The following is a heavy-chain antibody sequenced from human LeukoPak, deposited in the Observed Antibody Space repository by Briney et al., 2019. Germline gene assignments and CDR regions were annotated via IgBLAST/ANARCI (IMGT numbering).Heavy chain of an antibody. CDR1: GGSISSYY. V-gene: IGHV4-59*01. CDR2: IYYSGST. J-gene: IGHJ5*02. D-gene: IGHD3-10*01. Sequence: SETLSLTCTVSGGSISSYYWSWIRQPPGEGLEWIGYIYYSGSTNYNPSLKSRVTISVDTSKNQFSLKLSSVTAADTAVYYCARGDLGVWFGELLSSPPFDPWGQGTLVTVSS. CDR3: ARGDLGVWFGELLSSPPFDP.